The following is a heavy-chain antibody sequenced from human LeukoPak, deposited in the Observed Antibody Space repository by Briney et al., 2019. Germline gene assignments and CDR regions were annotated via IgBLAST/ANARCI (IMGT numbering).Heavy chain of an antibody. J-gene: IGHJ3*02. CDR1: GGSISSSYW. V-gene: IGHV4-4*02. CDR2: IYHSGST. D-gene: IGHD3-22*01. Sequence: SGTLSLTCAVSGGSISSSYWWSWVRQPPGKGLEWIGEIYHSGSTNYNPSLKSRVTISVDKSKNQFSLKLSSVTAADTAVYYCARAPYYYDSSGYHDAFDIWSQGTMVTVSS. CDR3: ARAPYYYDSSGYHDAFDI.